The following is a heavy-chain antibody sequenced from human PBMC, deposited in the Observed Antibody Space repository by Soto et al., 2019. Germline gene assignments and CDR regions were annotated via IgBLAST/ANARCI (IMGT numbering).Heavy chain of an antibody. CDR2: ISDSGGNT. CDR3: AKALQFPPPDFWSGPQN. Sequence: GGSLRLSCAASGFPFSTYAMTWVRQAPGKGLEWVSAISDSGGNTDYADSVKGRFTISRDNSKNTLHLQMNSLRAEDTALYYCAKALQFPPPDFWSGPQNWGQGTLVTVSS. J-gene: IGHJ4*02. V-gene: IGHV3-23*01. CDR1: GFPFSTYA. D-gene: IGHD3-3*01.